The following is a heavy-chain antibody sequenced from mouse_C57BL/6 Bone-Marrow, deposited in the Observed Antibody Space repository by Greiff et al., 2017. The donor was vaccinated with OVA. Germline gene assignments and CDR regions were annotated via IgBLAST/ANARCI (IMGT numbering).Heavy chain of an antibody. D-gene: IGHD1-1*01. CDR3: ASITTVGASPFDD. J-gene: IGHJ2*01. V-gene: IGHV1-82*01. CDR2: IYPGDGDT. Sequence: QVQLKESGPELVKPGASVKISCKASGYAFSSSWMNWVKQRPGKGLEWIGRIYPGDGDTNYNGKFKGKATLTTNKDSNTAYMQLSSLTSEDSAVYFYASITTVGASPFDDWGQGTTLTVSS. CDR1: GYAFSSSW.